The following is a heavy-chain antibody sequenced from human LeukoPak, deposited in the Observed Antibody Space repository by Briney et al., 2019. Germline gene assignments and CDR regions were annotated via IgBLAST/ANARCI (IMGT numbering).Heavy chain of an antibody. CDR2: IIPIFGTA. J-gene: IGHJ6*02. CDR1: GGTFSIYA. CDR3: AREAQGYYDSSGYGGRYYYYYYGMDV. V-gene: IGHV1-69*13. Sequence: SVNVSCKASGGTFSIYAISWVRQAPGQGLEWMGGIIPIFGTANYAQKFQGRVTITADESTSTAYMELSSLRSEDTAVYYCAREAQGYYDSSGYGGRYYYYYYGMDVWGQGTTVTVSS. D-gene: IGHD3-22*01.